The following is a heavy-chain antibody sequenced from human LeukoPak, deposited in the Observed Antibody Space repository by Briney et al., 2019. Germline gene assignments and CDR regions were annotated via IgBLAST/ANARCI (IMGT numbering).Heavy chain of an antibody. CDR1: EFTFSSYG. V-gene: IGHV3-30*02. CDR2: IRYDGSNK. Sequence: GGPRRPSVEPPEFTFSSYGMHWVRKAPAKGREGGSFIRYDGSNKYYADSVKGRFTISRDNSKNTLYLQMNSLRAEDTAVYYCAKGTYYYDSSGEFDYWGQGTLVTVSS. J-gene: IGHJ4*02. D-gene: IGHD3-22*01. CDR3: AKGTYYYDSSGEFDY.